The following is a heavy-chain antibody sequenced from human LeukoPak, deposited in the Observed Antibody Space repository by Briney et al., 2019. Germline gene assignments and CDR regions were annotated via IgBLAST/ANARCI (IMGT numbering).Heavy chain of an antibody. Sequence: KPSETLSLTCTVSGGSVSSGGYYWSWIRQHPGKGLEWIGYIYYSGSTYYNPSLKSRVTISVDTSKNQFSLKLSSVTAADTAVYYCARVYYYDSSGYWYYFVYWGQGTLVTVSS. CDR3: ARVYYYDSSGYWYYFVY. CDR1: GGSVSSGGYY. J-gene: IGHJ4*02. V-gene: IGHV4-31*03. D-gene: IGHD3-22*01. CDR2: IYYSGST.